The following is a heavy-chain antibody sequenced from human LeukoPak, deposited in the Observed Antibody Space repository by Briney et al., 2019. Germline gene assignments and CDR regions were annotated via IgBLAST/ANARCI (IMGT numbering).Heavy chain of an antibody. CDR2: INNNGRST. D-gene: IGHD2-15*01. V-gene: IGHV3-64*01. Sequence: GGSLRLSCTASGFTFSNYAMYWVRQAPGKGLEYVSAINNNGRSTYYGNSVKGRFTISRDNSKNMLYLQMGSLRAEDTAVYYCAKASRPTDYCSGGSCYSLGYYYYMDVWGKGTTVTVSS. CDR1: GFTFSNYA. J-gene: IGHJ6*03. CDR3: AKASRPTDYCSGGSCYSLGYYYYMDV.